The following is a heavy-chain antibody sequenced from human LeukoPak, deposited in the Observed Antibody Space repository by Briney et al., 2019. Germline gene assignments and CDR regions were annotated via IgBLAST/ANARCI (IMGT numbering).Heavy chain of an antibody. CDR2: ISAYNGNA. CDR3: ARVALAEGDY. CDR1: GYTFTNYG. J-gene: IGHJ4*02. Sequence: GASVKVSCKASGYTFTNYGISWVRQAPGQGPEWMGWISAYNGNANYAQKFQDRVTMTTDTSTNTAYMELRSLRSDDTAVYYCARVALAEGDYWGQGTLVTASS. V-gene: IGHV1-18*01.